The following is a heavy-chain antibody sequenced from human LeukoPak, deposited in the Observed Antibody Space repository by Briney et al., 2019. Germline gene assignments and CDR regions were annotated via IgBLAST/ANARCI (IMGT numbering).Heavy chain of an antibody. J-gene: IGHJ3*02. V-gene: IGHV4-34*01. Sequence: SETLSLTCAVYGGSFSGYYWSWIRQPPGKGLEWIGEINHSGSTNYNPSLKSRVTISVDTSKNQFSLKLSSVTAADTAVYYCASRRWSGSGSYAFDIWGQGTMVTVSS. CDR1: GGSFSGYY. D-gene: IGHD3-10*01. CDR2: INHSGST. CDR3: ASRRWSGSGSYAFDI.